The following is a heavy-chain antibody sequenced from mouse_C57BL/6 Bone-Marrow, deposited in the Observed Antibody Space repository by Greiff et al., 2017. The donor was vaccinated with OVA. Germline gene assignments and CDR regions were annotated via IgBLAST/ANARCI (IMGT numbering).Heavy chain of an antibody. CDR1: GYTFTSYG. V-gene: IGHV1-81*01. CDR2: IYPRSGNT. Sequence: VQLQQSGAELARPGASVKLSCKASGYTFTSYGISWVKQRTGQGLEWIGEIYPRSGNTYYNEKFKGKATLTADKSSSPAYMELRSLTSEDSAVYFCAREGDGYFSYWYFDVWGTGTTVTVSS. J-gene: IGHJ1*03. CDR3: AREGDGYFSYWYFDV. D-gene: IGHD2-3*01.